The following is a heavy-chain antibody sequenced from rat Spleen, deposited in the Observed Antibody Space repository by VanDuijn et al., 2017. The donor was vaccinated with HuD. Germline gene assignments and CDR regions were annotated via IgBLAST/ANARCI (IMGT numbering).Heavy chain of an antibody. D-gene: IGHD1-6*01. CDR2: MRYDGDT. V-gene: IGHV2-63*01. CDR3: TRDVYYFDY. CDR1: GFSLTGNN. J-gene: IGHJ2*01. Sequence: QVQLKVSGPGLVQPSQTLSLTCTVSGFSLTGNNVHWVRQPPGKGLEWMGRMRYDGDTSYNSALRSRLRVTRDTSKNQVFLKMDSLQTDDTAIYYCTRDVYYFDYWGQGAMVTVSS.